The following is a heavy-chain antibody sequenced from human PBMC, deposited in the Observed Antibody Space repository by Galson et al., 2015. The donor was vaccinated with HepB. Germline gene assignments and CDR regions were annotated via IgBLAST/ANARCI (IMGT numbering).Heavy chain of an antibody. CDR1: GVTFSTYA. J-gene: IGHJ4*02. D-gene: IGHD2-15*01. V-gene: IGHV1-69*13. Sequence: VKVSCKASGVTFSTYAINWVRQAPGQGLEWMGGIIPIFGTANFAQHYQGRVTITADESTSTVYMEVRSLRSEDTAVYYCARGGTRDGYWGQGTLVTVSS. CDR3: ARGGTRDGY. CDR2: IIPIFGTA.